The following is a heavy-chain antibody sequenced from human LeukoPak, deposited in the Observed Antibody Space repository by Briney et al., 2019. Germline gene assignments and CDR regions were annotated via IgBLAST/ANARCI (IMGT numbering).Heavy chain of an antibody. CDR1: GASIGSGSYY. CDR3: AGELLPPGKYYYHMGV. CDR2: IYTTGST. Sequence: SETLSLTCTVSGASIGSGSYYWSWIRQPAGKGLEWIGRIYTTGSTDYNPSLKSRSSMSIDTSKNQLSLRLSSVTAADTAVYYCAGELLPPGKYYYHMGVWGKGTTLTVSS. V-gene: IGHV4-61*02. J-gene: IGHJ6*03. D-gene: IGHD3-22*01.